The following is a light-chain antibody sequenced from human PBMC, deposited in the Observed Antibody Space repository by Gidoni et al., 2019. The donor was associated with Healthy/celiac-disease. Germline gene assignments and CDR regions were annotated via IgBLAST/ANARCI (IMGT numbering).Light chain of an antibody. J-gene: IGKJ1*01. CDR1: QSISSY. CDR2: APS. Sequence: DLQMTQSPSSLSACGGDRVTITYRASQSISSYLNWYQQKPGKAPKLLIYAPSSLQSGVPSRFSVSGSGTDFTLTISSLQPEDFATYYCQQSYSTPWTFGQGTKVEIK. CDR3: QQSYSTPWT. V-gene: IGKV1-39*01.